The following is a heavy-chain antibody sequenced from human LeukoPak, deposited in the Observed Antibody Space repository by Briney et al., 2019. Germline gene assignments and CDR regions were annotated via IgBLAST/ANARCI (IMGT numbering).Heavy chain of an antibody. V-gene: IGHV1-18*01. Sequence: ASVKVSCKASGYTFTSYGISWVRQAPGQGLEWMGWISAYNGNTNYAQKLQGRVTMTTDTSTSTAYMELRSLRSDDTAVYYCARDLTYDSSVNGIDYWGQGTLVTVSS. CDR1: GYTFTSYG. CDR2: ISAYNGNT. CDR3: ARDLTYDSSVNGIDY. D-gene: IGHD3-22*01. J-gene: IGHJ4*02.